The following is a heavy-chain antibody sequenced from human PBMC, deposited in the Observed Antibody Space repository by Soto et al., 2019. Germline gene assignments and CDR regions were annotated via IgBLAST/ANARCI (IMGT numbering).Heavy chain of an antibody. J-gene: IGHJ2*01. CDR1: GFTFSSYA. Sequence: PGGSLRLSCAASGFTFSSYAMSWVRQAPGKGLEWVSAISGSGGSTYYADSVKGRFTISRDNSKNTLYLQMNSLRAEDTAVYYCAKDFKDERFLERLSRSYWSFYLWGRRTLF. D-gene: IGHD3-3*01. V-gene: IGHV3-23*01. CDR3: AKDFKDERFLERLSRSYWSFYL. CDR2: ISGSGGST.